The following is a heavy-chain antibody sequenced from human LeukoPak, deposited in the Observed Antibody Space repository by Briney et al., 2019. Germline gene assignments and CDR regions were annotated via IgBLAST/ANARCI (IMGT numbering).Heavy chain of an antibody. CDR2: IIPTFGTA. CDR3: ARGYFDWLPYFLDY. J-gene: IGHJ4*02. V-gene: IGHV1-69*05. Sequence: EASVKVSCKASGGTFSSYAISWVRQAPGQGLEWMGGIIPTFGTANYAQKFQGRVTITTDESTSTAYMELSSLRSEDTAVYYCARGYFDWLPYFLDYWGQGTLVTVSS. CDR1: GGTFSSYA. D-gene: IGHD3-9*01.